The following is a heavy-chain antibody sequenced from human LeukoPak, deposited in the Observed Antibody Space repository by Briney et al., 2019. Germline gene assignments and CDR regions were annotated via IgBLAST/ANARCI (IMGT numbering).Heavy chain of an antibody. Sequence: GGSLRLSCAASGFTFSSYSMNWVRQAPGKGLEWDSSISSSSSYVYYADSVKGRFTISRDNAKNSLYLQMNSLRAEDTAVYYCAKDLRYGGNSGFDYWGQGTLVTVSS. CDR3: AKDLRYGGNSGFDY. D-gene: IGHD4-23*01. V-gene: IGHV3-21*01. CDR2: ISSSSSYV. CDR1: GFTFSSYS. J-gene: IGHJ4*02.